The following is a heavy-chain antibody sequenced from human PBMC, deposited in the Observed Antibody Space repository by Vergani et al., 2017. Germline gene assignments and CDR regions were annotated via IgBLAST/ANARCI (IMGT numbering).Heavy chain of an antibody. CDR1: GGSIRGYY. CDR2: VEDSGYF. Sequence: SGPGLFSPSETLSLTCTVSGGSIRGYYWNWIRKTQGEGLEWIGYVEDSGYFNYNPSLKTQVSMSSDTSNNQFSLMLSAVTVADTAVYYCARSIVSRNPPDSFYHLGQGTLVTVSS. D-gene: IGHD1-14*01. V-gene: IGHV4-59*01. J-gene: IGHJ4*02. CDR3: ARSIVSRNPPDSFYH.